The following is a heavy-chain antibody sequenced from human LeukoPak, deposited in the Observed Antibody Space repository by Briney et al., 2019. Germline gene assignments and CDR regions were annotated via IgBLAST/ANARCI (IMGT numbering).Heavy chain of an antibody. D-gene: IGHD1-1*01. V-gene: IGHV3-30*18. CDR2: ISYDGSNK. Sequence: GGSLRLSCAASGFTFSGYGMHWVRQAPGKGLEWVAVISYDGSNKYYADSVKGRFTISRDNSKNTLYLQMNSLRAEDTAVYYCAKDRYGNDYCYYYGMDVWGQGTTVTVSS. CDR3: AKDRYGNDYCYYYGMDV. CDR1: GFTFSGYG. J-gene: IGHJ6*02.